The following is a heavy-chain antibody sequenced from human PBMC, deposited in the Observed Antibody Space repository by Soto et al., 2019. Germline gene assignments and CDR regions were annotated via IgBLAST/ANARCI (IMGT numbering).Heavy chain of an antibody. CDR3: XXXSGKGAYFDY. J-gene: IGHJ4*01. V-gene: IGHV3-72*01. CDR2: IRNKANSYTT. CDR1: GFTFSDHY. Sequence: EVQLVESGGGLVQPGGSQRLSCAASGFTFSDHYMDWVRQAPGKGLEWVGRIRNKANSYTTDYAASVKGRFTISRXDSKDSXXLQMNSLKTEDTAIXXXXXXSGKGAYFDYWGHGTLATVSS. D-gene: IGHD1-26*01.